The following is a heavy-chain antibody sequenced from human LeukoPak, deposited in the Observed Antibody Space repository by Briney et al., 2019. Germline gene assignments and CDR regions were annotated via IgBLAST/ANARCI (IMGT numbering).Heavy chain of an antibody. Sequence: SGPTLVKPTPTLTLTCTFSGFSLSTRGVGVGWIRQPPAKALEWLALIYWDDDKRYSPSLKSRLTITKDTSKNQVVITMTNMDTVDTATYYFAHLPGDPEYCSSTSCYYFDYWGQGTLVTVSS. CDR1: GFSLSTRGVG. J-gene: IGHJ4*02. D-gene: IGHD2-2*01. CDR2: IYWDDDK. V-gene: IGHV2-5*02. CDR3: AHLPGDPEYCSSTSCYYFDY.